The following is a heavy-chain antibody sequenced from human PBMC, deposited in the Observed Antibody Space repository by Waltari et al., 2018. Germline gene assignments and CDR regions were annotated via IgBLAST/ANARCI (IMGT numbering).Heavy chain of an antibody. Sequence: QVQLVESGGGVVQPGRSLRLSCEPSDFTFSSYPIHWVRKAPGKGLEWVAVISYNGRNIYYVDSVKGRFTISRDNSKKTLYMQMNSLRAEDTAVYYCARDYCDRTNCHGMDVWGQGTTVTVSS. CDR1: DFTFSSYP. CDR3: ARDYCDRTNCHGMDV. CDR2: ISYNGRNI. D-gene: IGHD3-22*01. V-gene: IGHV3-30*04. J-gene: IGHJ6*02.